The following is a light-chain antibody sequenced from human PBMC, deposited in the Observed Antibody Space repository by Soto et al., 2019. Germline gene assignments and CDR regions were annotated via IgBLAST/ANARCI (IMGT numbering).Light chain of an antibody. CDR1: QSISAW. Sequence: EIQMTQSPSTLSASVGDRVTITCRASQSISAWLAWYQQKAGKAPNLLIYKASRLESGVPSRFSGSGSETAFTLTISGLQPGDSATYYCQQYNSYSPTFGQGTKVEVK. J-gene: IGKJ1*01. CDR3: QQYNSYSPT. CDR2: KAS. V-gene: IGKV1-5*03.